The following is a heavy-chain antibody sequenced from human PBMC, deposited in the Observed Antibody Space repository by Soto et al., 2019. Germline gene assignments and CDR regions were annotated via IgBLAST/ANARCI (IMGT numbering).Heavy chain of an antibody. CDR1: GYTFTRSG. D-gene: IGHD5-12*01. Sequence: QVQLVQSGAEVKKPGASVKVSCKASGYTFTRSGISWVRQASGQWLEWMGWISTYNGDTYYAQTFQGRVTMTTDTSTSTVYLELRSLRSDDTAVYYCAREGVASYYYYGMDVWGQGNPVNVSS. CDR2: ISTYNGDT. CDR3: AREGVASYYYYGMDV. J-gene: IGHJ6*02. V-gene: IGHV1-18*01.